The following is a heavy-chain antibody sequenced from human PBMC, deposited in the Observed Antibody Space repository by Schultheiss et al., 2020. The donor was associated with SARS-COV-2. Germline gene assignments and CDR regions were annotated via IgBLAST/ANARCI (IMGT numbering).Heavy chain of an antibody. V-gene: IGHV3-23*01. CDR1: GLTFSSYG. CDR2: ISGSGVST. J-gene: IGHJ4*02. CDR3: ARASLSGHLIY. Sequence: GGSLRLSCSASGLTFSSYGMNWVRQAPGKGPEWVSGISGSGVSTYYADSVKGRFTISRDNARNTLFLQMNSLRAEDTAVYYCARASLSGHLIYWGQGTLVTVSS. D-gene: IGHD2-15*01.